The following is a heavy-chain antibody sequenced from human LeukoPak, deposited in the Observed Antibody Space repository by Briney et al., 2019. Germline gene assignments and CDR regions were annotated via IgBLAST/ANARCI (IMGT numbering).Heavy chain of an antibody. Sequence: PGGSLRLSCAASGFTFSSYSMNWVRQAPGKGLEWVSSISSSSSYIYYADSVKGRFTISRDNAKNSLYLQMNSLRAEDTAVYYCARDLSGSSCYPWFNPWGQGTLVTVSS. V-gene: IGHV3-21*01. J-gene: IGHJ5*02. CDR1: GFTFSSYS. D-gene: IGHD6-13*01. CDR3: ARDLSGSSCYPWFNP. CDR2: ISSSSSYI.